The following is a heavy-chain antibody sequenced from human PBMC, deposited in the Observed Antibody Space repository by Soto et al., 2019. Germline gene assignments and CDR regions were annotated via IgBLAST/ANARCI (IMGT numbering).Heavy chain of an antibody. CDR2: IIPIFGTA. V-gene: IGHV1-69*13. CDR1: GGTFSSYA. D-gene: IGHD2-15*01. J-gene: IGHJ6*02. Sequence: SVKVSCKASGGTFSSYAICWVRQAPGQGLEWLGGIIPIFGTANYAQKFQGRVTITADDSTSTAYMELSSLRSEDTAVYYCATLSKSTPGTCCVHYKYYSLNLWPQGTPVT. CDR3: ATLSKSTPGTCCVHYKYYSLNL.